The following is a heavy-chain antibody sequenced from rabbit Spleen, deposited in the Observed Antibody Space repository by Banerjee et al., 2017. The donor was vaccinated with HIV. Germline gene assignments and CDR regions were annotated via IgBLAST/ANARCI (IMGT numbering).Heavy chain of an antibody. CDR3: VRGASSSGYYNL. D-gene: IGHD1-1*01. CDR1: GIDFSSYG. V-gene: IGHV1S7*01. CDR2: IYPGFGIT. Sequence: QELVESGGGLVQPGGSLKLSCKASGIDFSSYGISWVRQAPGKGLEWIGYIYPGFGITNYANSVKGRFTISSDNAQNTVFLQMTSLTASDTATYFCVRGASSSGYYNLWGPGTLVTVS. J-gene: IGHJ4*01.